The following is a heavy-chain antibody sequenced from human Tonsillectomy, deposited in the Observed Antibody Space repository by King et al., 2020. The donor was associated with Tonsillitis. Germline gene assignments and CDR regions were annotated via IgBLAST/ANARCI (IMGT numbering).Heavy chain of an antibody. CDR3: ARDVVGYDDFDH. Sequence: VQLVESGGGPVKPGGSLRLSCAASGFTFSDYFMNWVRQAPGKGLEWVSSISGSSPYRYYAEAVKGRFTISRDNAKDSLYLQMNNLSAGDTAVYYCARDVVGYDDFDHWGQGTLVTVSS. D-gene: IGHD5-12*01. CDR2: ISGSSPYR. V-gene: IGHV3-21*01. J-gene: IGHJ4*02. CDR1: GFTFSDYF.